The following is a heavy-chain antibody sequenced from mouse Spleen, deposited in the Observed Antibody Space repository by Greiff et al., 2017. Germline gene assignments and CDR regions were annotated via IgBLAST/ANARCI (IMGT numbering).Heavy chain of an antibody. V-gene: IGHV1S56*01. CDR3: ARGEGYDYDFDY. CDR1: GYTFTSYY. J-gene: IGHJ2*01. Sequence: VQLVESGPELVKPGASVKMSCKASGYTFTSYYIHWVKQRPGQGLEWIGWIYPGDGSTKYNEKFKGKTTLTADKSSSTAYMLLSSLTSEDSAIYFCARGEGYDYDFDYWGQGTTLTVSS. D-gene: IGHD2-4*01. CDR2: IYPGDGST.